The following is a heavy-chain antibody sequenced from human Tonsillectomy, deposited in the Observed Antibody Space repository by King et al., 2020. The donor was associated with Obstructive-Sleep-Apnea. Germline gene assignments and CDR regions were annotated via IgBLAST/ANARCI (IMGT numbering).Heavy chain of an antibody. Sequence: QLVQSGGGLVQPGESLRLSCAASGFTFSSYYMSWVRQAPGKGLEWVAHIKEDGSETYYVDSVRGRFTISRDNAKNSLFLQMNSLSAEDTAVYYCAREGISDCGGDCPFDYWGQGSLVTVSS. D-gene: IGHD2-21*02. V-gene: IGHV3-7*01. CDR2: IKEDGSET. CDR1: GFTFSSYY. J-gene: IGHJ4*02. CDR3: AREGISDCGGDCPFDY.